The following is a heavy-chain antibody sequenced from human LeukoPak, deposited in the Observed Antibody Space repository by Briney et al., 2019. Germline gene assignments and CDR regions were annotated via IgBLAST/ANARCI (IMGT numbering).Heavy chain of an antibody. CDR3: AELGITMIGGV. J-gene: IGHJ6*04. CDR2: ISSSGSTI. V-gene: IGHV3-48*03. CDR1: GFIFSSYA. D-gene: IGHD3-10*02. Sequence: GGSLRLSCAASGFIFSSYAMNWVRQAPGKGLEWVSYISSSGSTIYYADSVKGRFTISRDNAKNSLYLQMNSLRAEDTAVYYCAELGITMIGGVWGKGTTVTISS.